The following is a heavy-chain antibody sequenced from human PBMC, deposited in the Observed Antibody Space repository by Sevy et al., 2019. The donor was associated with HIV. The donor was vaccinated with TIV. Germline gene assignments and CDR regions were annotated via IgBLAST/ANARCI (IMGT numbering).Heavy chain of an antibody. Sequence: GGSLRLSCAASGFTFSSYSMNWVRQAPGKGLEWVSSISSSSSYIYYADSVKGRFTISRDNAKNSLYLQMNSVRAEDTAVYYCARVSGIYYYYYMDVWGKGTTVTVSS. CDR2: ISSSSSYI. J-gene: IGHJ6*03. CDR1: GFTFSSYS. D-gene: IGHD3-10*01. CDR3: ARVSGIYYYYYMDV. V-gene: IGHV3-21*01.